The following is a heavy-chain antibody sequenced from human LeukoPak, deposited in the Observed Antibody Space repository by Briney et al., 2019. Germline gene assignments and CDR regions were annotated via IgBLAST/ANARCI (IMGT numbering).Heavy chain of an antibody. Sequence: SGPTLVKPTQTLTLTFTLSGFSLSTSGEGVGWIRQPPGKALEWLALIYWDDDKRYSPSLKSRLTITKDTSTNQVVLKMTNIDPVETATYYCPHSQGPGGYRYYFDYGGQGTLVTVSS. CDR3: PHSQGPGGYRYYFDY. CDR2: IYWDDDK. CDR1: GFSLSTSGEG. J-gene: IGHJ4*02. V-gene: IGHV2-5*02. D-gene: IGHD1-26*01.